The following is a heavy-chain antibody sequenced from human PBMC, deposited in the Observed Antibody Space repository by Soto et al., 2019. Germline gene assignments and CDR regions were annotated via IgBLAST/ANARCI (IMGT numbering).Heavy chain of an antibody. V-gene: IGHV1-18*01. CDR2: ISVYNGNT. Sequence: QVQLVQSGAEVKKAGASVKVSCKASDYTFDSYGMTWVRQAPGQGLEWMGWISVYNGNTDYAQKFQGRVTMTTDTSTSTAYMELRSLRSDDTAVYYCARALKCGGRYDSSVPGDYWGQGTLVTVSS. J-gene: IGHJ4*02. D-gene: IGHD3-22*01. CDR3: ARALKCGGRYDSSVPGDY. CDR1: DYTFDSYG.